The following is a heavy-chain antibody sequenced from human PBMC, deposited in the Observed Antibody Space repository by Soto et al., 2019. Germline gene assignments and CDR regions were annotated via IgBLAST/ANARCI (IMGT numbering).Heavy chain of an antibody. J-gene: IGHJ4*02. CDR2: IKSKTDGGTT. Sequence: NPGGSLRLSCAASGFTFSNAWMSWVRQAPGKGLEWVGRIKSKTDGGTTDYAAPVKGRFTISRDDSKNTLYLQMNSLKTEDTAVYYCTTGLLWRHNWNDVGYWGQGTLVTVSS. CDR1: GFTFSNAW. V-gene: IGHV3-15*01. CDR3: TTGLLWRHNWNDVGY. D-gene: IGHD1-1*01.